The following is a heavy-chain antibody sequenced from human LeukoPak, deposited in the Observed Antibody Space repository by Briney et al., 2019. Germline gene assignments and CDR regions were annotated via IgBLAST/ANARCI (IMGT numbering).Heavy chain of an antibody. CDR2: INHSGST. V-gene: IGHV4-34*01. CDR1: GGSFSGYY. Sequence: SETLSLTCAVYGGSFSGYYWSWIRQPPGKGLEWIGEINHSGSTNYNRSLKSRVTISVDTSKNQFSLKLSSVTAADTAVYYCATIPPSSGWYEVDYWGQGTLVTVSS. D-gene: IGHD6-19*01. J-gene: IGHJ4*02. CDR3: ATIPPSSGWYEVDY.